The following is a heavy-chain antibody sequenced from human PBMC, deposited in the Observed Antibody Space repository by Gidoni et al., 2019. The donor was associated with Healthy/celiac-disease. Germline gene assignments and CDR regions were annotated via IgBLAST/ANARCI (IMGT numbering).Heavy chain of an antibody. CDR2: ISSRSHYR. J-gene: IGHJ3*02. D-gene: IGHD3-22*01. CDR1: EFTFSSYS. Sequence: EMQLVESGGGLVKPGGSLRRSCAASEFTFSSYSMNWVRQAPGKGLEWVSSISSRSHYRYYADSVKGRFTISRDNAKNSLYLQMNSLRVEDTAVYYCARVGGYYYVNDAFDIWGQGTMVTVSS. V-gene: IGHV3-21*01. CDR3: ARVGGYYYVNDAFDI.